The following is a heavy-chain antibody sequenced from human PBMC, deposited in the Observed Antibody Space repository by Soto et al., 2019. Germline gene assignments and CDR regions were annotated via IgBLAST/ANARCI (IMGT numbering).Heavy chain of an antibody. J-gene: IGHJ5*02. CDR1: GFTFSSYA. D-gene: IGHD4-17*01. CDR2: ISGSGGST. Sequence: GGSLRLSCAASGFTFSSYAMSWVRQAPGKGLEWVSAISGSGGSTYYADSVKGRFTISRDNSKNTLYLQMNSLRAEDTAVYYCAKEEDDYGDYQTYNWFDPWGQGTLVTVSS. CDR3: AKEEDDYGDYQTYNWFDP. V-gene: IGHV3-23*01.